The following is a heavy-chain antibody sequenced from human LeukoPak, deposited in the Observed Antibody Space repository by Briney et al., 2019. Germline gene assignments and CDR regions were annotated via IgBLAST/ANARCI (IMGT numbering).Heavy chain of an antibody. Sequence: GGSLRLSCAASGFTFSHYSMNWVRQAPGKGLEWVSSISSGGSYIHYADSVKGRFTISRDNAKNSLYLQMNSLRAEDTAVYYCARSGGSGWYSDYWGQGTLVTVSS. CDR1: GFTFSHYS. V-gene: IGHV3-21*01. J-gene: IGHJ4*02. D-gene: IGHD6-19*01. CDR2: ISSGGSYI. CDR3: ARSGGSGWYSDY.